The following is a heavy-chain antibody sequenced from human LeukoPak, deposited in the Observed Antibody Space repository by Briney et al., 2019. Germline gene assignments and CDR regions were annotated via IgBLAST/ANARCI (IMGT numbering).Heavy chain of an antibody. CDR3: ARRYSSGWYGGYYFDY. CDR1: GYTFTSYD. J-gene: IGHJ4*02. V-gene: IGHV1-8*01. Sequence: GASVKVSCKASGYTFTSYDINWVRQATGQGLEWMGWMNPNSGNTGYAQKFQGRVTMTRNTSISTAYMELSSLRSEDTAVYYCARRYSSGWYGGYYFDYWGQGTLVTVSS. D-gene: IGHD6-19*01. CDR2: MNPNSGNT.